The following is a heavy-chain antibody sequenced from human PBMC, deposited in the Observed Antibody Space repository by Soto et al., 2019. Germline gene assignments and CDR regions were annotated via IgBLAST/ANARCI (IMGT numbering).Heavy chain of an antibody. D-gene: IGHD3-22*01. CDR1: DGSISPYY. CDR2: IYYAGTT. CDR3: ARLGGYYQALDS. J-gene: IGHJ4*02. V-gene: IGHV4-59*08. Sequence: ETLSLTCTVSDGSISPYYWSWIRQPPGKGLEWIGYIYYAGTTTYNPSLKSRVSISVDASKNEVSLKLTSVTAADTAVYYCARLGGYYQALDSWGQGTVVTVSS.